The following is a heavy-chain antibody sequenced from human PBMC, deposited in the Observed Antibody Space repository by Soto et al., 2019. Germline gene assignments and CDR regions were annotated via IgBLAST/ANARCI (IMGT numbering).Heavy chain of an antibody. CDR2: ISGSGGST. J-gene: IGHJ6*03. CDR3: AKGCSGGSCYPYYYYYYMDV. D-gene: IGHD2-15*01. CDR1: GFTFSSYA. V-gene: IGHV3-23*01. Sequence: PGGSLILSCAASGFTFSSYAMSWVRQAPGKGKEWVSAISGSGGSTYYADSVKGRFTISRDNSKNTLYLQMNSLRAEDTAVYYCAKGCSGGSCYPYYYYYYMDVWGKGTTVTVSS.